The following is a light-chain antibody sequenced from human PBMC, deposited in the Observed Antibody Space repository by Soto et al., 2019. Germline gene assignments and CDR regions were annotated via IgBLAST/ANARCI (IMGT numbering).Light chain of an antibody. V-gene: IGKV3-15*01. CDR3: HQHYSTPWT. Sequence: EIMMTQSPATLSVSPGERATLSCRASQSVSTKLAWYQQKPGQAPRLLINGASTRATGVPARFSGSGSETEFTLTISSLQAGDVAVYYCHQHYSTPWTFGQGTKVDIK. J-gene: IGKJ1*01. CDR1: QSVSTK. CDR2: GAS.